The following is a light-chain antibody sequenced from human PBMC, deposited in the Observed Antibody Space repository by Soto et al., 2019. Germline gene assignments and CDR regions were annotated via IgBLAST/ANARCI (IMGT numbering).Light chain of an antibody. J-gene: IGLJ2*01. CDR2: ANN. V-gene: IGLV1-40*01. CDR1: NSNVGGGYD. Sequence: QSVLTQPPSVSGAPGQTVTISCTGSNSNVGGGYDVHWYQQLPGSAPKLLIYANNNRPSGVRDRFSGSKSGTSASLAITGLQAEDEADYYCQSYDPTLNVVFGGGTKVTVL. CDR3: QSYDPTLNVV.